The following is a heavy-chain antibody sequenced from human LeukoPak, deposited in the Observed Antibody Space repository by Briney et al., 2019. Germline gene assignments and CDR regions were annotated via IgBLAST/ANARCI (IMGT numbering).Heavy chain of an antibody. CDR2: IYYSGST. CDR1: GGSISNGGYY. J-gene: IGHJ5*02. CDR3: AVNEALGFWFDP. Sequence: PSETLSLTCTVSGGSISNGGYYWSWIRQHPGKGLEWIGYIYYSGSTYYNPSLKSRVTISVDTSKNQFSLKLSSVTAADTAVYYCAVNEALGFWFDPWGQGTLVTVSS. D-gene: IGHD1-1*01. V-gene: IGHV4-31*03.